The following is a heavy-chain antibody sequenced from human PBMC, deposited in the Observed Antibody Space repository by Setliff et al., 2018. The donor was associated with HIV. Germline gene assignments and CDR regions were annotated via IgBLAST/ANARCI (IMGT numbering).Heavy chain of an antibody. D-gene: IGHD5-12*01. CDR3: ARDQVAVDSVARWRKEYFMDV. Sequence: GESLKISCKGSGYSFTSYWIGWVRQMPGKGLEWMGIIYPGDSDTRYSPSFQGQVTISRDNAKNSLYLQLNSLRAEDTAVYYCARDQVAVDSVARWRKEYFMDVWGKGTTVTVSS. J-gene: IGHJ6*03. CDR1: GYSFTSYW. V-gene: IGHV5-51*01. CDR2: IYPGDSDT.